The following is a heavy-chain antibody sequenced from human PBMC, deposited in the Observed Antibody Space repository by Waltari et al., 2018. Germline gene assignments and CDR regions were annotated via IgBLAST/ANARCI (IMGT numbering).Heavy chain of an antibody. J-gene: IGHJ2*01. CDR1: GGSISSSSYY. V-gene: IGHV4-39*07. CDR2: IYYSGST. CDR3: ASVDYGFYQIDY. Sequence: QLQLQESGPGLVKPSETLSLTCTVSGGSISSSSYYWGWIRQPPGKGLEWIGSIYYSGSTYYNPSLKSRVTISVDTSKNQFSLKLSSVTAADTAVYYCASVDYGFYQIDYWGRGTLVTVSS. D-gene: IGHD4-17*01.